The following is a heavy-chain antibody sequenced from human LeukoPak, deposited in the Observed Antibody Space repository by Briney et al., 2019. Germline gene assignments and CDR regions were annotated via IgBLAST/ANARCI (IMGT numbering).Heavy chain of an antibody. V-gene: IGHV3-7*03. J-gene: IGHJ4*02. CDR2: INEDGSEK. D-gene: IGHD2-15*01. CDR1: EFTFSNYW. Sequence: GGSLRLSCAASEFTFSNYWMSWVRQAPGKGLEWVANINEDGSEKYYVDSVKGRFTISRDNPKNSLYLQMNSLRAEDTAVYYCARSADKGSVDYWGQGTLVTVSS. CDR3: ARSADKGSVDY.